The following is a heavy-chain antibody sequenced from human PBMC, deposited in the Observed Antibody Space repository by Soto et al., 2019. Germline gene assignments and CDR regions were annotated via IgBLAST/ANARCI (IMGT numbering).Heavy chain of an antibody. CDR2: IYYSGST. J-gene: IGHJ4*02. CDR3: ARRVVRGVIISSTTHFDY. CDR1: GGSISSSSYY. V-gene: IGHV4-39*01. Sequence: SETLSLTCTVSGGSISSSSYYWGWIRQPPGKGLEWIGSIYYSGSTYYNPSLKSRVTVSVDTSKNQFSLKLSSVTAADTAVYYCARRVVRGVIISSTTHFDYWGQGTLVTVSS. D-gene: IGHD3-10*01.